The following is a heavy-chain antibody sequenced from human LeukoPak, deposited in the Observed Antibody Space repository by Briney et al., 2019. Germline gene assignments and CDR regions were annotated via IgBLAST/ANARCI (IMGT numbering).Heavy chain of an antibody. CDR3: ARIVVPAARNKYYFDY. Sequence: SETLSLTCTVSGGSISSGDYYWSWIRQPPEKGLEWIGYIYYSGSTYYNPSLKSRVTISVGTSKNQFSLKLSSVTAADTAVYYCARIVVPAARNKYYFDYWGQGTLVTVSS. CDR1: GGSISSGDYY. J-gene: IGHJ4*02. CDR2: IYYSGST. D-gene: IGHD2-2*01. V-gene: IGHV4-30-4*01.